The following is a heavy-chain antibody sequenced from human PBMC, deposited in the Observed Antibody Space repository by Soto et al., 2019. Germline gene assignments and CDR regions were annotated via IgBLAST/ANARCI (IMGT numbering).Heavy chain of an antibody. Sequence: GESLKISCKGSGYSFTSYWIGWVRQMPGKGLEWMVIINPGDSDTRYSPAFHGQVTISADKSISTAYLQWSSLKASDTAMYYCARPDNNYVASWGQGTLVTVSS. CDR1: GYSFTSYW. J-gene: IGHJ4*02. CDR2: INPGDSDT. V-gene: IGHV5-51*01. CDR3: ARPDNNYVAS. D-gene: IGHD2-15*01.